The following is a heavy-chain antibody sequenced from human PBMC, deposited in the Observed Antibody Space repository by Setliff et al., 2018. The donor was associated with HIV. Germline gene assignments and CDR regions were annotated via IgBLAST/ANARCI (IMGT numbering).Heavy chain of an antibody. Sequence: SETLSLTCAVSGYSISSDYFWGWVRQSPGKGLEWIGSFYQSGNIYYNPSLKSRVTISVDTSKNQFSLRLTSVTAADTAVYYCARGGRSWFQNFHGAFDVWGQGTMVTVSS. CDR3: ARGGRSWFQNFHGAFDV. CDR1: GYSISSDYF. CDR2: FYQSGNI. D-gene: IGHD3-16*01. J-gene: IGHJ3*01. V-gene: IGHV4-38-2*01.